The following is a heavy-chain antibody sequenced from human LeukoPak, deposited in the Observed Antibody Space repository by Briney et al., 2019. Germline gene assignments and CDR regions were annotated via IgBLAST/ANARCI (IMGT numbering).Heavy chain of an antibody. J-gene: IGHJ4*02. CDR3: ARQGCSSSSCYTFDY. V-gene: IGHV5-51*01. Sequence: GESLKISCKGSGYSFTSYWIGWVRQMPGKGLEWMGNIYPGDSDTRYSPSFQGQVTISADKSISTAYLQWSSLKASDTAIYYCARQGCSSSSCYTFDYWGQGTLVTVSS. CDR1: GYSFTSYW. D-gene: IGHD2-2*02. CDR2: IYPGDSDT.